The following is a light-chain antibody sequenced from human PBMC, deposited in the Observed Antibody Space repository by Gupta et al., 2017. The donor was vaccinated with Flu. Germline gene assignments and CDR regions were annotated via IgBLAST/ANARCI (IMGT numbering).Light chain of an antibody. CDR3: QQYHNWPPLT. J-gene: IGKJ4*01. CDR1: QSVRSN. V-gene: IGKV3D-15*01. Sequence: ERATLSCRTSQSVRSNLAWLQQKPGQAPRLLIYDASTRATDIPARFSGSGSGTEFTLPISSLQSEDCAVYYCQQYHNWPPLTFGAGTKVEIK. CDR2: DAS.